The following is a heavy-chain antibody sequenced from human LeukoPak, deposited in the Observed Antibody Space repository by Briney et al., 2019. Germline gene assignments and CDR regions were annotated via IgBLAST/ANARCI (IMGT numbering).Heavy chain of an antibody. D-gene: IGHD2-15*01. CDR1: GYTFTSNY. V-gene: IGHV1-69*13. CDR3: ARGRPGSGGSCFDY. Sequence: ASVKVSCKASGYTFTSNYIHWVRQAPGQGLEWMGGIIPIFGTANYAQKFQGRVTITADESTSTAYMELSSLRSEDTAVYYCARGRPGSGGSCFDYWGQGTLVTVSS. J-gene: IGHJ4*02. CDR2: IIPIFGTA.